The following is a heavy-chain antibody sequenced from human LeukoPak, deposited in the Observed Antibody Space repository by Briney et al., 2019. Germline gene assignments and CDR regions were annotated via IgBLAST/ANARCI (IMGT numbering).Heavy chain of an antibody. J-gene: IGHJ3*02. Sequence: ASVKVSCKASGYTFTDYYIHWVRQAPGQGLEWMGWINPNSGGTNYAQKFQGRVTMTSDTSISTVYMELSRLRSDDTAVYYCARNGLTGEGGAFDIWGQGTMVTVSS. CDR1: GYTFTDYY. V-gene: IGHV1-2*02. CDR2: INPNSGGT. CDR3: ARNGLTGEGGAFDI. D-gene: IGHD7-27*01.